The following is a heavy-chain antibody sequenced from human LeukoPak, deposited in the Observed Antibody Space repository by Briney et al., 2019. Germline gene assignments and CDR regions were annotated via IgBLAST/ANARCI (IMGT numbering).Heavy chain of an antibody. CDR1: GFTFNNAW. V-gene: IGHV3-15*01. CDR3: VTSLVGAGY. J-gene: IGHJ4*02. D-gene: IGHD1-26*01. Sequence: PGGSLRLSCAAPGFTFNNAWMSWVRQAPEKGLEWVGRIKSKTDGGTTDYAAPVKGRFTISRDDSKNTLYLQMNSLKTEDAAVYYCVTSLVGAGYWGRGTLVTVSS. CDR2: IKSKTDGGTT.